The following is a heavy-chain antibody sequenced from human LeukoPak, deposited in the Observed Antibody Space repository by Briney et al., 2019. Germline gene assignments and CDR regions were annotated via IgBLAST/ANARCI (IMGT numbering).Heavy chain of an antibody. CDR2: IYYSGIT. CDR1: GGSISSYY. J-gene: IGHJ3*02. D-gene: IGHD1-26*01. CDR3: ARWELLNDAFDI. Sequence: SETLSLTCTVSGGSISSYYWSWIRQPPGKGLEWIGSIYYSGITNYNPSLKSRVTMSVDTSKNQFSLKLSSVTAADTAVYYCARWELLNDAFDIWGQGTMVTVSS. V-gene: IGHV4-59*12.